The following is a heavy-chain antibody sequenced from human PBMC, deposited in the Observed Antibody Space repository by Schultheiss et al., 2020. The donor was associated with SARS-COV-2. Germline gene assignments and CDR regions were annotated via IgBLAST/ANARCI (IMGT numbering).Heavy chain of an antibody. V-gene: IGHV1-2*02. CDR3: ARGKQWLVRDAFDI. D-gene: IGHD6-19*01. Sequence: ASVKVSCKASGYTFTGYYMHWVRQAPGQGLEWMGLINPNSGGTNYAQKFQGRVTMTRDTSISTAYMELSRLRSDDTAVYYCARGKQWLVRDAFDIWGQGTMVTVSS. CDR2: INPNSGGT. J-gene: IGHJ3*02. CDR1: GYTFTGYY.